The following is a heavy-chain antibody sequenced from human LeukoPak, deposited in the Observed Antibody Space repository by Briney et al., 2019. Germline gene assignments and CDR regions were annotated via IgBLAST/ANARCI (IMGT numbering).Heavy chain of an antibody. J-gene: IGHJ3*02. D-gene: IGHD6-19*01. Sequence: GGSLRLSCVASGFXFSDYSMNWVRQAPGKGLEWISYILNTGTLINYADSVEGRFTISRDNAKNSLYLQLNSLRDEDTAVYYCARDVPDSSWGPFDIWGQGTMVTVSS. V-gene: IGHV3-48*02. CDR2: ILNTGTLI. CDR3: ARDVPDSSWGPFDI. CDR1: GFXFSDYS.